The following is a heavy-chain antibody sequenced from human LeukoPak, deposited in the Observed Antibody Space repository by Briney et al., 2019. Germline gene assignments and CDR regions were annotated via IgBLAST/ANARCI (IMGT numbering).Heavy chain of an antibody. V-gene: IGHV3-49*04. CDR2: IRSKAYGGTT. CDR3: TRDTYSSSP. CDR1: GLTFGDYA. D-gene: IGHD6-6*01. Sequence: GGSLRLSCTASGLTFGDYAMSWVRQAPGKGLEWVGSIRSKAYGGTTEYAASVKGRFTISRDDSKSIAYLQMNSLKTEDTAVYYCTRDTYSSSPWGQGTLVTVSS. J-gene: IGHJ5*02.